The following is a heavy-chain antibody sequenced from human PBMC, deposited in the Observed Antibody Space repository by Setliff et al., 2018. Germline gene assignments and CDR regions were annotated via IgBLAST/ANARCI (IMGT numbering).Heavy chain of an antibody. CDR3: ARRAVTAEYFQH. V-gene: IGHV5-51*01. D-gene: IGHD4-17*01. CDR1: GNGFTDLW. CDR2: IHPADYDT. Sequence: GESLKISCKVSGNGFTDLWIAWVRQTPGKGLEWMGIIHPADYDTRYSPSLQGQVTFSADRSISTAYLQLSSLKASDTAIYYRARRAVTAEYFQHWGHGTLVTVSS. J-gene: IGHJ1*01.